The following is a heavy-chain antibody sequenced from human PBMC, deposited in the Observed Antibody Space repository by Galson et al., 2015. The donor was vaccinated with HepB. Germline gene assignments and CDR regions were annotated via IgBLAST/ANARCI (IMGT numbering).Heavy chain of an antibody. Sequence: SVKVSCKASGYTFTSSGISWVRQAPGQGLEWMGGISVRSENTNYAQKFQGRVTMTTDTSTSTAYLELRSLTPDDTALYFCARDPRRIGPYERVGPQPDGFDIWGQGTRVTVTS. CDR1: GYTFTSSG. D-gene: IGHD3/OR15-3a*01. V-gene: IGHV1-18*01. CDR2: ISVRSENT. J-gene: IGHJ3*02. CDR3: ARDPRRIGPYERVGPQPDGFDI.